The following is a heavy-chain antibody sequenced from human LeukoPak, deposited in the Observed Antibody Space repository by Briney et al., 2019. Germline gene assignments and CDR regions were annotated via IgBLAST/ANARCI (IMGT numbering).Heavy chain of an antibody. CDR1: GFTFSIYG. Sequence: PGGSLRLSCAASGFTFSIYGMGWVRQAPGKGLEWVAFIRYDGSNKYYADSVKGRFTVSRDNSKNTLYLQMNSLRAEDTAVYYCAKDLRGYYYGSGSFNYFDYWGQGTLVTVSS. CDR2: IRYDGSNK. D-gene: IGHD3-10*01. CDR3: AKDLRGYYYGSGSFNYFDY. J-gene: IGHJ4*02. V-gene: IGHV3-30*02.